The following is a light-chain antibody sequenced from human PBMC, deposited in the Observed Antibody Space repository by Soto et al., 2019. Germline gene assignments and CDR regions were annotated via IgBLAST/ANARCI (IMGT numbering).Light chain of an antibody. CDR3: NSYTSSSTLV. J-gene: IGLJ1*01. V-gene: IGLV1-40*01. CDR2: DNN. CDR1: SSNIGAVFD. Sequence: QSVLTQPPSVSGAPGQRITISCTGSSSNIGAVFDVHWYQQLPGTAPKLLIYDNNNRPSGVPDRFSGSKSGTSASLAITGLQAEDESDYYCNSYTSSSTLVFGSGTKVTVL.